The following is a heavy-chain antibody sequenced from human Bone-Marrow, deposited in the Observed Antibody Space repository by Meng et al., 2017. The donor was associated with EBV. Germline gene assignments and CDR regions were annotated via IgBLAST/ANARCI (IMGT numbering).Heavy chain of an antibody. Sequence: QVQLVVSGXGVVEPGXSVRVSCVGSGVTLSNYGLHWVRQAPGKVRGWVAVIWYDGSNKYYVDSVKGRFTISRDNSKNTLYLRMNSLRAEDTAVYYCARGATDQHCSSTSCYGSYFDYWGQGTLVTVSS. CDR1: GVTLSNYG. CDR2: IWYDGSNK. V-gene: IGHV3-33*01. CDR3: ARGATDQHCSSTSCYGSYFDY. D-gene: IGHD2-2*01. J-gene: IGHJ4*02.